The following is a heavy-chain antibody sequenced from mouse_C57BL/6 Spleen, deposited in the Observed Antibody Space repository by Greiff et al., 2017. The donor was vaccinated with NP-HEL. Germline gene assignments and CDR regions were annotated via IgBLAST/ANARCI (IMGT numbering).Heavy chain of an antibody. V-gene: IGHV3-6*01. CDR2: ISYDGSN. CDR3: AMGPQDY. CDR1: GYSITSGYY. J-gene: IGHJ4*01. Sequence: ESGPGLVKPSQSLSLTCSVTGYSITSGYYWNWIRQFPGNKLEWMGYISYDGSNNYNPSLKNRISITRDTSKNQFFLKLNSVTTEDTATYYCAMGPQDYWGQGTSVTVSS.